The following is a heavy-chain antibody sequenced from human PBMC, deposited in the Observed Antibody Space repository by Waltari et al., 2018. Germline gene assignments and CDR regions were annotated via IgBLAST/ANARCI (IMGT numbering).Heavy chain of an antibody. CDR1: GYTFTGYY. V-gene: IGHV1-69*06. Sequence: EVKKPGASVKVSCKASGYTFTGYYMHWVRQAPGQGLEWMGRIIPIFGTANYAQKFQGRVTITADKSTSTAYMELSSLRSEDTAVYYCARDGGSYFLPFDYWGQGTLVTVSS. J-gene: IGHJ4*02. D-gene: IGHD1-26*01. CDR2: IIPIFGTA. CDR3: ARDGGSYFLPFDY.